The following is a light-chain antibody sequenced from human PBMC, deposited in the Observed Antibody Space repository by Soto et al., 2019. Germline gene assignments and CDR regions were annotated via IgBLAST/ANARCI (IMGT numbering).Light chain of an antibody. CDR3: QQYNNWPPWT. CDR1: QSVSSN. V-gene: IGKV3-15*01. Sequence: EIVMTQSPATLSVSPGERATLSCRASQSVSSNLAWYQQKPGQAPRLLIYGASTRASGIPARFRGSGSGTEFTLTISSLQSEDFAVYYCQQYNNWPPWTSGQGTKVEIK. CDR2: GAS. J-gene: IGKJ1*01.